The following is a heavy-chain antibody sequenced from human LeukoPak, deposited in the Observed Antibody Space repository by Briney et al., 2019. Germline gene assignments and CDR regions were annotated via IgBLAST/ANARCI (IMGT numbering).Heavy chain of an antibody. V-gene: IGHV4-59*12. CDR2: IYYSGST. Sequence: SETLSLTRTVSGGSISSYYWSWIRQPPGKGLEWIGYIYYSGSTNYNPSLKSRVTISVDTSKNQFSLKLSSVTAADTAVYYCARDSGFLGWFNSRPDNHFDFWGQGTPVTVSS. CDR3: ARDSGFLGWFNSRPDNHFDF. D-gene: IGHD3-3*01. CDR1: GGSISSYY. J-gene: IGHJ4*02.